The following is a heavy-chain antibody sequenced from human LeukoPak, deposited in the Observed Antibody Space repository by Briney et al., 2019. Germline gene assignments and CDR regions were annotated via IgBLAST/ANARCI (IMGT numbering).Heavy chain of an antibody. V-gene: IGHV4-39*07. CDR1: GGSISSSTYF. Sequence: SETLSLTCTVSGGSISSSTYFWGWIRQPPGKGLEWIGSIYYYSGSTYYNPSLKSRVTISVDTSKNQFSLRLSSVTAADTAVYYCARGQTVRGIDYWGQGTLVTVSS. D-gene: IGHD3-10*01. CDR3: ARGQTVRGIDY. CDR2: IYYYSGST. J-gene: IGHJ4*02.